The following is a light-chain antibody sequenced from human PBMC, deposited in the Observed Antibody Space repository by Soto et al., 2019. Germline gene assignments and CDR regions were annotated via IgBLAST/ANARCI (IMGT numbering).Light chain of an antibody. CDR3: QQVDSYPPS. J-gene: IGKJ1*01. CDR1: QGIRSF. V-gene: IGKV1-9*01. Sequence: DIQLTQSPSFLSASVGDRVTITCRASQGIRSFLAWYQQKPRKAPKLLIYAASTLQSGVPSTFSGSGSGTEFSQTSSSLQPEDFATYNGQQVDSYPPSYGQGTTLDIK. CDR2: AAS.